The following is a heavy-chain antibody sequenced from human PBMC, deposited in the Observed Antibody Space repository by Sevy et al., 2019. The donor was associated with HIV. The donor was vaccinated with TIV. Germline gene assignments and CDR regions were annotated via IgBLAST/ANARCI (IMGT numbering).Heavy chain of an antibody. CDR1: GFTFDDYA. J-gene: IGHJ6*02. CDR2: ISWDGGST. V-gene: IGHV3-43D*03. D-gene: IGHD6-13*01. Sequence: GGSLRLSCAASGFTFDDYAMHWVRQAPGKGLEWVSLISWDGGSTYYADSVKGRFTISRDNSKNSLYLQMNSLRAEDTALYYCAKDIFPSIAAAGYYGMDVWGQGTTVTVSS. CDR3: AKDIFPSIAAAGYYGMDV.